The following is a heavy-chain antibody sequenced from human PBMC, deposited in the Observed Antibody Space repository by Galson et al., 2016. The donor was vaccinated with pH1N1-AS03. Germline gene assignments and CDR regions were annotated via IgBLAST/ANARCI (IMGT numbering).Heavy chain of an antibody. J-gene: IGHJ2*01. Sequence: SLRLSCAASGFPFSNHGMSWVRQAPGKGPEWVSSISARGEETYYADSVKGRFTISRDNSKNTMFLHMYSLRVDDTALYYCAKIGVRGLWYFDVWGRGTLVTVSS. D-gene: IGHD3-22*01. CDR3: AKIGVRGLWYFDV. CDR2: ISARGEET. V-gene: IGHV3-23*01. CDR1: GFPFSNHG.